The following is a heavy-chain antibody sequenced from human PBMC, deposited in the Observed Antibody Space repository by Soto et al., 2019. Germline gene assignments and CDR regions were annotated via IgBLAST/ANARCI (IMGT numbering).Heavy chain of an antibody. D-gene: IGHD2-2*01. CDR2: IIPILGIA. CDR3: AREGPPLGYCSSTSCYDDY. CDR1: GGTFSSYT. Sequence: ASVKVSCKASGGTFSSYTISWVRQAPGQGLEWMGRIIPILGIANYAQKFQGRVTITADKSTSTAYMELSSLRSEDTAVYYCAREGPPLGYCSSTSCYDDYWGQGTLVTVS. V-gene: IGHV1-69*04. J-gene: IGHJ4*02.